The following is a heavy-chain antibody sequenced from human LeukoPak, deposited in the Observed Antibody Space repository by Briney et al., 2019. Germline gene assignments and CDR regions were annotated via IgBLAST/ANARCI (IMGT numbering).Heavy chain of an antibody. J-gene: IGHJ4*02. V-gene: IGHV4-39*07. Sequence: SETLSLTCTVSGGSIRSSYYYWGWIRQPPGRGLEWIGSIYDSGSTYYADSVKGRFTISRDNSKNTLYLQMNSLRAEDTAVYYCAKDTGGKPQYFDYWGQGTLVTVSS. CDR2: IYDSGST. D-gene: IGHD1-14*01. CDR3: AKDTGGKPQYFDY. CDR1: GGSIRSSYYY.